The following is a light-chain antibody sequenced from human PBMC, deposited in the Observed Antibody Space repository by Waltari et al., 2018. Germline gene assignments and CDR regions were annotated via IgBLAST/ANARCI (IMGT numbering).Light chain of an antibody. CDR2: DAT. CDR3: QPYHTLPYT. CDR1: QDVTTS. Sequence: DIQMTQSPSSLSAAVGDRVTITCQTTQDVTTSLSWFQQKPAKAPQLLIYDATTLQSGVPSRFSGSGSGTSFSFTSTSLQPEDSATYDCQPYHTLPYTFGRGTKLQIK. J-gene: IGKJ2*01. V-gene: IGKV1-33*01.